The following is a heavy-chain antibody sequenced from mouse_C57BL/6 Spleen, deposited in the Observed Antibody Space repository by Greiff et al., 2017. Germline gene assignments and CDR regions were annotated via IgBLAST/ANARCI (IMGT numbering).Heavy chain of an antibody. J-gene: IGHJ4*01. D-gene: IGHD3-2*02. V-gene: IGHV3-6*01. Sequence: EVKLEESGPGLVKPSQSLSLTCSVTGYSITSGYYWNWIRQFPGNKLEWMGYISYDGSNNYNPSLKNRISITRDTSKNQFFLKLNSVTTEDTATYYCARGETAQALYYYAMDYWGQGTSVTVSS. CDR3: ARGETAQALYYYAMDY. CDR2: ISYDGSN. CDR1: GYSITSGYY.